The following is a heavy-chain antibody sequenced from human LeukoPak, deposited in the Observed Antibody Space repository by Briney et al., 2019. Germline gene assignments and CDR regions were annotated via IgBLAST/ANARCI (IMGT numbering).Heavy chain of an antibody. CDR1: GYNFRNYG. D-gene: IGHD3-16*01. Sequence: GASVKVSRNTSGYNFRNYGINWVRQAPAQGLEWVGWISGDNGNTDYAQNVQGRVTMITDPSTSTHFMELRSLRSDDEAVYYCARTEGRGRRNNWVDRWGEGTLVTVSS. CDR2: ISGDNGNT. CDR3: ARTEGRGRRNNWVDR. V-gene: IGHV1-18*01. J-gene: IGHJ5*02.